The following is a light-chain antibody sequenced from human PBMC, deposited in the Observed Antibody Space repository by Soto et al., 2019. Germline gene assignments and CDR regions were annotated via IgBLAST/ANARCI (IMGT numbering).Light chain of an antibody. J-gene: IGLJ1*01. CDR3: FSYTTSSAPYV. Sequence: QSVLTQPASVSGSPGQSITISCTGSSSDIGGYKHVSWYQHHPDKAPKLIIYEVSNRPSGVSYRFSGSKSGNTASLTISGLQAQDEASYYCFSYTTSSAPYVFGTGTKLTVL. CDR1: SSDIGGYKH. V-gene: IGLV2-14*01. CDR2: EVS.